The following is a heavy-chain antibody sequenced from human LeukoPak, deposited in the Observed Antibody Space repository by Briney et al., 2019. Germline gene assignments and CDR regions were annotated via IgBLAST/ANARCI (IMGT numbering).Heavy chain of an antibody. J-gene: IGHJ4*02. D-gene: IGHD6-13*01. CDR1: GFTLSSYP. V-gene: IGHV3-23*01. Sequence: GGSLRLSCAASGFTLSSYPMNWVRQAPGKGLEWVSTFVRGSTYYADTVQGRFTTSRDNSKNTLYLQMNSLRAEDTAEYFCTRAAPYGTSWYGKDDNWGQGTLVDVSS. CDR2: FVRGST. CDR3: TRAAPYGTSWYGKDDN.